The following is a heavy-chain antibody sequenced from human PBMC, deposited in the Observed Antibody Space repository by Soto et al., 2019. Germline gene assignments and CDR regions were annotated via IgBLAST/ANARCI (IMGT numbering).Heavy chain of an antibody. J-gene: IGHJ5*02. CDR2: MRADTGDT. CDR3: ASYIYGQGFQS. D-gene: IGHD5-18*01. V-gene: IGHV1-8*01. Sequence: QVQLVQSGAEVKKPGASVKVSCKASGDTFSNFDINWVRQATGQGPDWMGWMRADTGDTGHAQKFQGRISMTRDTSTTPLYMELSSLTAEHTAVYYCASYIYGQGFQSWGQGTLVIVSS. CDR1: GDTFSNFD.